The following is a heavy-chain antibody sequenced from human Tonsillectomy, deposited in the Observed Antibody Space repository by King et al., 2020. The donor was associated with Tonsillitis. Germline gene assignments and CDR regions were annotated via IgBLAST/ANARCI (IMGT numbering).Heavy chain of an antibody. Sequence: VQLVESGGGVVQPGRSLRLSCAASGFTFSSYGMHWVRQAPGKGLEWVAVISYDGSNKYYADSVKGRFTISRDNSKNTLYLQMNSLRAEDTAVYYCVTGDHQDYWGQGTLVTVSS. V-gene: IGHV3-30*03. CDR1: GFTFSSYG. D-gene: IGHD7-27*01. CDR3: VTGDHQDY. CDR2: ISYDGSNK. J-gene: IGHJ4*02.